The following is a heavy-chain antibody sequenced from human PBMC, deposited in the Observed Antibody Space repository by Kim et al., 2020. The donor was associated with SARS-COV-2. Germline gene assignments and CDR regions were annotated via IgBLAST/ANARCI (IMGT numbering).Heavy chain of an antibody. V-gene: IGHV5-51*01. CDR2: IYPGDSDT. CDR3: ARPRWGTRGYSGYPGDYYYYGMDV. CDR1: GYSFTSYW. D-gene: IGHD5-12*01. Sequence: GESLKISCKGSGYSFTSYWIGWVRQMPGKGLEWMGIIYPGDSDTRYSPSFQGQVTISADKSISTAYLQWSSLKASDTAMYYCARPRWGTRGYSGYPGDYYYYGMDVWGQGTTVTVSS. J-gene: IGHJ6*02.